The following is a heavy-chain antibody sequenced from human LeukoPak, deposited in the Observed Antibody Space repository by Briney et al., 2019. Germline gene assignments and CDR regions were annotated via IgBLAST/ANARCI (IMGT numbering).Heavy chain of an antibody. CDR2: IYSGGGT. Sequence: PGGSLRLSCAASGFTVSSNYMSWVRQAPGKGLEWVSVIYSGGGTYYADSVKGRFTISRDNSKNTLYLQMNSLRAEDTAAYYCARGLDVSYFDYWGQGTLVTVSS. J-gene: IGHJ4*02. CDR3: ARGLDVSYFDY. D-gene: IGHD2/OR15-2a*01. CDR1: GFTVSSNY. V-gene: IGHV3-53*01.